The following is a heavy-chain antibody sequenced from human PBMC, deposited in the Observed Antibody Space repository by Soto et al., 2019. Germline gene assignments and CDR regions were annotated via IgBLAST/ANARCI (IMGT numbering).Heavy chain of an antibody. CDR2: INRGSTYV. V-gene: IGHV3-21*06. Sequence: GGSLRLSCTGSGFTFMSYSMNWVRQAPGKGLEWVSTINRGSTYVAYADSVKGRFTISRDNAKSSLYLQMNSLKADDTAVYYCAKDYCSGSTCQGYDPWGQGTLVTVSS. CDR3: AKDYCSGSTCQGYDP. J-gene: IGHJ5*02. D-gene: IGHD2-2*01. CDR1: GFTFMSYS.